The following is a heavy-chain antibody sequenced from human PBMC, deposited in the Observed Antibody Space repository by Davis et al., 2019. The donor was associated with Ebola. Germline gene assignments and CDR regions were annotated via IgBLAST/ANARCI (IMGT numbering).Heavy chain of an antibody. D-gene: IGHD3-3*01. CDR1: GFTFSSYG. V-gene: IGHV3-30*02. CDR2: IRYDGSNK. Sequence: GESLKISCAASGFTFSSYGMHWVRQAPGKGLEWVAFIRYDGSNKYYADSVKGRFTISRDNSKNTLYLQMNSLRAEDTAVYYCAKGDFWSGYYTENFDYWGQGTLVTVSS. J-gene: IGHJ4*02. CDR3: AKGDFWSGYYTENFDY.